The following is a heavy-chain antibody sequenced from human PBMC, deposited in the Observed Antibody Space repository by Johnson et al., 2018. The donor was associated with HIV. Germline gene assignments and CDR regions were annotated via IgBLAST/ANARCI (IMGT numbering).Heavy chain of an antibody. CDR2: ISYDGSNK. CDR3: GGVGRTGSAFDM. J-gene: IGHJ3*02. CDR1: GFTFGIYG. D-gene: IGHD2-15*01. Sequence: QVQLVESGGGLVKPGGSLRLSCAASGFTFGIYGMHWVRQAPGKGLEWVALISYDGSNKYYADSVKGRFTISRDNSKNTLYLQMNTLRAEDTAVYYCGGVGRTGSAFDMWGLGTMVTVSS. V-gene: IGHV3-30*03.